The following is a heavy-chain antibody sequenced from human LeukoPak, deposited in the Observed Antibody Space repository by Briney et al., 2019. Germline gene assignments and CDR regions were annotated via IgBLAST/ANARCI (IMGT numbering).Heavy chain of an antibody. D-gene: IGHD6-13*01. J-gene: IGHJ4*02. CDR2: ISAYNGNT. CDR1: GYTFTSYG. Sequence: ASVKVSCKASGYTFTSYGISWVRQAPGQGLEWMGWISAYNGNTNYAQKLQGRVTMTTDTSTSTAYMELRSLRSDDTAVYYCARDRNIAAAGTRSLDYWGQGTLVTVPS. V-gene: IGHV1-18*04. CDR3: ARDRNIAAAGTRSLDY.